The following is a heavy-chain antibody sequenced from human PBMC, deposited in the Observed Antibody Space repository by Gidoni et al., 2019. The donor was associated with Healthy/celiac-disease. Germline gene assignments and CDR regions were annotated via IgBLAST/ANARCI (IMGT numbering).Heavy chain of an antibody. CDR3: ARFRQNEYYDILTSYYKVKYYYYGMDV. CDR2: IKQDGSEK. CDR1: GFLFSSYW. J-gene: IGHJ6*02. D-gene: IGHD3-9*01. V-gene: IGHV3-7*01. Sequence: EVPLVESGGGLVQPGGYLRLSCAASGFLFSSYWMSWLRQTPGKGLEWVANIKQDGSEKYYVDSVKGRFTISRDNAKNSLYLQMNSLRAEDTAVYYCARFRQNEYYDILTSYYKVKYYYYGMDVWGQGTTVTVSS.